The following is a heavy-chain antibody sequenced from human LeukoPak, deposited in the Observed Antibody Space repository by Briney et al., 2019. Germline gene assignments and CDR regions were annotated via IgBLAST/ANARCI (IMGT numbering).Heavy chain of an antibody. CDR2: ISSSSSYI. CDR1: GFTFSSYS. Sequence: GSLRLSCAASGFTFSSYSMNWVRQAPGKGLEWVSSISSSSSYIYYADSVKGRFTISRDNAKNSLYLQMNSLRAEDTAVYYCARANTDSSGYYFPKYYFDYWGQGTLVTVSS. J-gene: IGHJ4*02. V-gene: IGHV3-21*01. D-gene: IGHD3-22*01. CDR3: ARANTDSSGYYFPKYYFDY.